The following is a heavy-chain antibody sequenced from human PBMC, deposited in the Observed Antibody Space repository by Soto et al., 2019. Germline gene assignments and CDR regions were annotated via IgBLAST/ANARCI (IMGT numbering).Heavy chain of an antibody. D-gene: IGHD6-6*01. CDR3: ARGWRIAARRFYYYMDV. J-gene: IGHJ6*03. CDR1: GGSISSSSYY. CDR2: IYYSGST. Sequence: SETLSLTCTVSGGSISSSSYYWGWIRQPPGKRQEWIGSIYYSGSTNYNPSLKSRVTISVGTSKNQFSLKLSSVTAADTAVYYCARGWRIAARRFYYYMDVWGKGTTVTVSS. V-gene: IGHV4-39*07.